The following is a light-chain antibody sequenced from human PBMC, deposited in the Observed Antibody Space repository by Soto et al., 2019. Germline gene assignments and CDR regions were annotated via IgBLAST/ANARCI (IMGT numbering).Light chain of an antibody. J-gene: IGKJ5*01. CDR3: QQANSFPIT. V-gene: IGKV3-11*01. CDR2: DAS. CDR1: QSVSSY. Sequence: EIVLTQSPATLSLSPGDRATLSCRASQSVSSYLAWYQQKPGQAPRLLIYDASNRATGIPARFSGSESGTDFTLTISNLQPEDCAIYFCQQANSFPITFGQGTRLEIK.